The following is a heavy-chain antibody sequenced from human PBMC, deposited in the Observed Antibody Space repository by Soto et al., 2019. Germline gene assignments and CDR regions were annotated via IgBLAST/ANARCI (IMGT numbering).Heavy chain of an antibody. CDR3: AREWDGLAMGDFLDY. CDR1: GYTFTIYY. CDR2: INPSGGST. V-gene: IGHV1-46*01. J-gene: IGHJ4*02. D-gene: IGHD3-3*01. Sequence: ASVKVSCKASGYTFTIYYMHWVLQAPGQGLEWMGIINPSGGSTSYAQKFQGRVTMTRDTSTSTVYMELSSLRSEDTAVYYCAREWDGLAMGDFLDYWGQGTLVTVAS.